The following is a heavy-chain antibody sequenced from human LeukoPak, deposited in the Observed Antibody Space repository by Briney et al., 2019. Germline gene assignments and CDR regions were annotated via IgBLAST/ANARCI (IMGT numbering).Heavy chain of an antibody. Sequence: ASVKVSCKASGYTFTGYYIHWVRQAPGQGLEWMGLINPGGGNTNYAQNFQGRVTMTRDTSTSTIYMELSSLRSEDTAVYYCARGRRPIVVVPDDIHKPLNYFDPWGQGTLVTVSS. CDR3: ARGRRPIVVVPDDIHKPLNYFDP. D-gene: IGHD2-2*01. V-gene: IGHV1-46*01. J-gene: IGHJ5*02. CDR1: GYTFTGYY. CDR2: INPGGGNT.